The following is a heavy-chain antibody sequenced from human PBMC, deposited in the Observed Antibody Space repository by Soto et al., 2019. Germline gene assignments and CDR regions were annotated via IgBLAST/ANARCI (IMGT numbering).Heavy chain of an antibody. CDR1: GFTFSNYW. CDR3: VRAPQDYGYGLDV. CDR2: IKQDGSEQ. J-gene: IGHJ6*02. V-gene: IGHV3-7*04. Sequence: EVQVVESGGGLVQRGGSLRISCAASGFTFSNYWMTWVRQAPGKGLEWVANIKQDGSEQYYVDSVKGRFTISRDNAKNSLYLQINSLRAEDTAVYYCVRAPQDYGYGLDVWGQGTTVTV.